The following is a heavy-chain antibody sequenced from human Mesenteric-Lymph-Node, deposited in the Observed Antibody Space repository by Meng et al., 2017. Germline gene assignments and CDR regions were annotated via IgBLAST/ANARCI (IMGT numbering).Heavy chain of an antibody. CDR2: ISSSGSTI. Sequence: GGSLRLSCAASGFTFSSYEMNWVRQAPGKGLEWVSYISSSGSTIYYADSVKGRFTISRDNAKNSLYLQMNSLRAEDTAVYYCARECSSTSCYPSNWFDPWGQGTLVTVSS. V-gene: IGHV3-48*03. D-gene: IGHD2-2*01. J-gene: IGHJ5*02. CDR3: ARECSSTSCYPSNWFDP. CDR1: GFTFSSYE.